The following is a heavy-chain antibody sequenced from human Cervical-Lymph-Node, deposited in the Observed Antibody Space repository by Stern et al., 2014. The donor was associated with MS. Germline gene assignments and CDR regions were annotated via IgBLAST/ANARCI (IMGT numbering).Heavy chain of an antibody. CDR2: IYPDDSDT. V-gene: IGHV5-51*03. J-gene: IGHJ6*02. Sequence: VQLVQSGAEVKKPGESLKISCKASGYPFTTYWIGWVRQMPGKGLEWMGIIYPDDSDTRYSPSFQGQVPFSVDKSLSTAYLQWSTLKASDTAIYYCARAGYSYGYEAGMDVWGQGTTVTVSS. CDR3: ARAGYSYGYEAGMDV. D-gene: IGHD5-18*01. CDR1: GYPFTTYW.